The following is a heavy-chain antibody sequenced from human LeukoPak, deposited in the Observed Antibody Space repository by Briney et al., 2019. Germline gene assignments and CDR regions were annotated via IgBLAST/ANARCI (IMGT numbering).Heavy chain of an antibody. CDR3: ARGRRTYYYDSSRAQAFDI. V-gene: IGHV3-30*02. Sequence: GGSLRLSCARSGFSFSSSAMHWLRQAPGKGLDWVAFIHYDGYNKYYSDSVKGRSTISRDNSKNTVYLQMNSLRAEDTAVYYCARGRRTYYYDSSRAQAFDIWGQGTMVTVSS. D-gene: IGHD3-22*01. CDR2: IHYDGYNK. J-gene: IGHJ3*02. CDR1: GFSFSSSA.